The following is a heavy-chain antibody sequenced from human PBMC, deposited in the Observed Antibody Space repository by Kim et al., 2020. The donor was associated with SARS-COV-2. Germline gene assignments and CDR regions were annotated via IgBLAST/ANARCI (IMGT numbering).Heavy chain of an antibody. J-gene: IGHJ4*02. CDR1: GSSISSFY. CDR3: VRSGHYYDSSAYYNAFDY. CDR2: IYYSGST. V-gene: IGHV4-59*01. D-gene: IGHD3-22*01. Sequence: SETLSLTCTVSGSSISSFYWSWIRQPPGKGLEWIGYIYYSGSTNYNPSLKSRVTISVDTSKNQFSLKLNSVTAADTAVYYCVRSGHYYDSSAYYNAFDYWEQGTLVTVSS.